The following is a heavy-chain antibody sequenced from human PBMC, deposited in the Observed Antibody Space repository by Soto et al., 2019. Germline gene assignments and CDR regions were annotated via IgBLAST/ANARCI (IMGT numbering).Heavy chain of an antibody. CDR3: AAGDSSTWPDYWYYGLDV. CDR1: GFTFTRSA. Sequence: ASVKVSCKASGFTFTRSAMQWVRQARGQRLEWIGWIVVGSGSTNYAQKFKERVTITRGMSTGTAYMELGSLRSEDTAVYYCAAGDSSTWPDYWYYGLDVWGRGTTVTVSS. V-gene: IGHV1-58*02. D-gene: IGHD6-13*01. CDR2: IVVGSGST. J-gene: IGHJ6*02.